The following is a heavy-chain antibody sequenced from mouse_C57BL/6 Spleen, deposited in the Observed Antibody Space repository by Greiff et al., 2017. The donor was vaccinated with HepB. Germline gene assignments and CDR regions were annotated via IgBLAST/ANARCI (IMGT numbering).Heavy chain of an antibody. CDR1: GYTFTSYW. Sequence: QVQLQQPGAELVKPGASVKMSCKASGYTFTSYWITWVKQRPGQGLEWIGDIYPGSGSTNYNEKFKSKATLTVDTSSSTAYMQLSSLTSEDSAVYYCAMGDGYYDYAMDYWGQGTSVTVSS. V-gene: IGHV1-55*01. D-gene: IGHD2-3*01. J-gene: IGHJ4*01. CDR3: AMGDGYYDYAMDY. CDR2: IYPGSGST.